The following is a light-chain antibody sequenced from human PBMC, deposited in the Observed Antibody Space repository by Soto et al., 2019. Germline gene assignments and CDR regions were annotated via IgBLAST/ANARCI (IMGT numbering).Light chain of an antibody. V-gene: IGKV1-39*01. CDR3: QQRSNWLIS. CDR1: QSIITY. CDR2: AAS. J-gene: IGKJ3*01. Sequence: DIQMTQSPSSLSASVGDRVTITCRASQSIITYLSWCQQKPGKAPKLLIYAASSLQSGVPSRFSGSGSGTDFTLTISGLEPEDFAVYYCQQRSNWLISFGPGTKVDIK.